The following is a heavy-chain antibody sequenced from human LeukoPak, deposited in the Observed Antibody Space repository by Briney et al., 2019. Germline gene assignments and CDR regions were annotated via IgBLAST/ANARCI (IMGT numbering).Heavy chain of an antibody. V-gene: IGHV4-34*01. D-gene: IGHD3-10*01. CDR3: ARGRRMVRGVLYYYYYYGMNV. CDR1: GGSFSGYY. Sequence: MTSETLSLTCAVYGGSFSGYYWSWIRQPPGKGLEWIGEINHSGSTNYNPSLKSRVTISVDTSKNQFSLKLSSVTAADTAVYYCARGRRMVRGVLYYYYYYGMNVWGQGTTVTVSS. J-gene: IGHJ6*02. CDR2: INHSGST.